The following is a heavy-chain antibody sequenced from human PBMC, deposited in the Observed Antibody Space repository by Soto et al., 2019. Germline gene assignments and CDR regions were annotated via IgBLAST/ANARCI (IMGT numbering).Heavy chain of an antibody. V-gene: IGHV4-30-2*01. CDR1: GGSISSGGYS. Sequence: SETLSLTCAVPGGSISSGGYSWSWIRQPPGKGLEWIGYIYHSGSTYYNPSLKSRVTISVDRSKNQFSLKLSSVTAADTAVYYCARDRWFGEYYYYYYGMDVWGQGTTVTVSS. D-gene: IGHD3-10*01. J-gene: IGHJ6*02. CDR3: ARDRWFGEYYYYYYGMDV. CDR2: IYHSGST.